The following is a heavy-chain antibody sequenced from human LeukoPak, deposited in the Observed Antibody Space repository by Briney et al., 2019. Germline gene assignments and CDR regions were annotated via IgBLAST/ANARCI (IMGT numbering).Heavy chain of an antibody. CDR2: IRRKANNYAT. CDR3: TSRTRPSRGGDCYSDY. J-gene: IGHJ4*02. D-gene: IGHD2-21*02. Sequence: GGSLRLSCAASGFTFSGSDMHWIRQASGKGLEWVGRIRRKANNYATAYAASLKGRFTISRDDSKNTAYLQMNSLRTEDTAVYYCTSRTRPSRGGDCYSDYWGQGTLVTVSS. V-gene: IGHV3-73*01. CDR1: GFTFSGSD.